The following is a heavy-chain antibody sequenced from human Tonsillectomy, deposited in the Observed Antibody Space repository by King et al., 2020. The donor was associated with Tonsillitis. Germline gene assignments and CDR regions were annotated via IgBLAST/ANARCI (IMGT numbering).Heavy chain of an antibody. CDR3: ARPPAGAVAGNAYYYGMDV. CDR2: ISSDGSNK. D-gene: IGHD6-19*01. CDR1: GFTFSTYI. V-gene: IGHV3-30*04. Sequence: VQLVESGGGVVQPGRSLRLSCAASGFTFSTYIIHWVRQAPGKGLEWVAVISSDGSNKYYADSVKGRFSISRDNSKNTLYLQMNSLRAEDTAVYYCARPPAGAVAGNAYYYGMDVWGQGTTVTVSS. J-gene: IGHJ6*02.